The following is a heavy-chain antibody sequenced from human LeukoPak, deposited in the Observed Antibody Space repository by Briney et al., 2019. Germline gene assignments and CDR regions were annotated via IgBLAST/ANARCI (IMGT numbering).Heavy chain of an antibody. CDR1: GYTFTSYA. CDR3: ARSRILDSYDILTGYYIHDAFDI. D-gene: IGHD3-9*01. Sequence: ASVKVSCKASGYTFTSYAMHWVRQAPGQRLEWMGWINAGNGNTKYSQKFQGRVTITRDTSASTAYMELSSLRSEDTAVYYCARSRILDSYDILTGYYIHDAFDIWGQGTMVTVSS. J-gene: IGHJ3*02. V-gene: IGHV1-3*01. CDR2: INAGNGNT.